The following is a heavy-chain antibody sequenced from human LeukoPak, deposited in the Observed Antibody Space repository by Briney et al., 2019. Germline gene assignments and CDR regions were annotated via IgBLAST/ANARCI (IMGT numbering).Heavy chain of an antibody. J-gene: IGHJ6*03. Sequence: GASVKVSCKVSGYTLTELSMHWVRQAPGKGLEWMGGFDPEDGETIYAQKFQGRVTMTEDTSTDTAYMELSSLRSEDTAVYYCATAVGDIVVVPAARRGVAQQLVSYYYYYMDVWGKGTTVTVSS. CDR3: ATAVGDIVVVPAARRGVAQQLVSYYYYYMDV. CDR1: GYTLTELS. V-gene: IGHV1-24*01. D-gene: IGHD2-2*01. CDR2: FDPEDGET.